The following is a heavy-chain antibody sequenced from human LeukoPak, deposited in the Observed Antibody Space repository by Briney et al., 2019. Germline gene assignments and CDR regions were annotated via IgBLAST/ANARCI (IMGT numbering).Heavy chain of an antibody. CDR3: TSWGDTTAEYFQR. CDR1: GGSVSSGSYY. Sequence: ETLSLTCTVSGGSVSSGSYYWNWVRQAPGKGLEWVAHINPDGRDTYYVDSVKGRFTISRDNAQNSMYLQMNSLRVEDTAVYYCTSWGDTTAEYFQRWGQGTLVTVSS. J-gene: IGHJ1*01. D-gene: IGHD2-21*02. V-gene: IGHV3-7*01. CDR2: INPDGRDT.